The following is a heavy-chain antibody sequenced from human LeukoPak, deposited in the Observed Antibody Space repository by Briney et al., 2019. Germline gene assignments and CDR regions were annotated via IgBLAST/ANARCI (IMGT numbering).Heavy chain of an antibody. CDR3: ARGDYGGGFDY. Sequence: ASVKVFCKASCHTFPSYGITWVRQAPGPGLEWMGWISSYNGDTKYAQKVQGRVTVTTDTSTSTAYMELRSLSLDDTAVYYCARGDYGGGFDYWGQGTLVTVSS. CDR1: CHTFPSYG. J-gene: IGHJ4*02. CDR2: ISSYNGDT. V-gene: IGHV1-18*01. D-gene: IGHD4-23*01.